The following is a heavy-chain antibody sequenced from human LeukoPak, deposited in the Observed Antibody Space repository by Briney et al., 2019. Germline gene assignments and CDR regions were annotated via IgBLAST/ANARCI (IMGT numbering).Heavy chain of an antibody. J-gene: IGHJ3*02. Sequence: KASETLSLTCAVYGGSFSGYYWSWIRQPPGKGLEWIGEINHSGSTNYNPSLKSRVTISVDTSKNQFSLKLSSVTAADTAVHYCARAAPMVRGPLRRAFDIWGQGTMVTVSS. CDR1: GGSFSGYY. CDR2: INHSGST. V-gene: IGHV4-34*01. CDR3: ARAAPMVRGPLRRAFDI. D-gene: IGHD3-10*01.